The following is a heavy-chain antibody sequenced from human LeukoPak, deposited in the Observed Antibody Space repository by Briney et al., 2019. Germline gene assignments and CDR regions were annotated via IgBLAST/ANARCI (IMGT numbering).Heavy chain of an antibody. D-gene: IGHD1-14*01. J-gene: IGHJ6*02. CDR1: GGSIRSGGYY. Sequence: SETLSLTCTVSGGSIRSGGYYWSWIRQHPGKGLEWIGYIYYSGSTYYNPSLKSRVTISVDTSKNQFSLKLSSVTAADTAVYYCARELLQGISGMDVWGQGTTVTVSS. CDR2: IYYSGST. V-gene: IGHV4-31*03. CDR3: ARELLQGISGMDV.